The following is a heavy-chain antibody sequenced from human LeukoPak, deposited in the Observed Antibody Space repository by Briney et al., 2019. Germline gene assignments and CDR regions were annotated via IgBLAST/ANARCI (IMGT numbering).Heavy chain of an antibody. V-gene: IGHV1-2*02. CDR3: ARDISYYFDY. CDR1: GYTFTDYY. CDR2: INPNSGGT. D-gene: IGHD3-9*01. J-gene: IGHJ4*02. Sequence: ASVKVSCKASGYTFTDYYIHWVRQAPGQGLEWMGWINPNSGGTNYAQKFQGRVTMTRDTSISTAYMELSRLRSDDTAVYYCARDISYYFDYWGQGTLVTVSS.